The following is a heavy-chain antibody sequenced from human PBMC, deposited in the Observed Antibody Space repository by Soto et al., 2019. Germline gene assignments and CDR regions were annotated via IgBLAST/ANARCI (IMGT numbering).Heavy chain of an antibody. CDR3: TRVPPESGMDV. CDR2: IYYSGST. V-gene: IGHV4-30-4*01. Sequence: QVQLQESGAGLVKPSQTLSLTCTVSGDSISSGDYYWSWIRQPPGKGLEWIGYIYYSGSTYYNPSLKSRVTISVDTSKNQFSLKLSSVTAADTAVYYCTRVPPESGMDVWGQGTTVTVSS. J-gene: IGHJ6*02. CDR1: GDSISSGDYY.